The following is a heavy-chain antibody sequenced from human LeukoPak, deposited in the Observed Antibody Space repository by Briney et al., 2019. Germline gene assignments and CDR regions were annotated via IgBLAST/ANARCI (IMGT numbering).Heavy chain of an antibody. CDR2: INPNSGGT. Sequence: ASVTVSSTASRYTLTHYYMHWVRQAPGQGLEWMGWINPNSGGTNYAKKFQGRVTMTRDTSISTAYMELSRLRSDDTAVYYCARDRWDSYGFGAFDIWGQGTMVTVSS. CDR3: ARDRWDSYGFGAFDI. D-gene: IGHD5-18*01. CDR1: RYTLTHYY. V-gene: IGHV1-2*02. J-gene: IGHJ3*02.